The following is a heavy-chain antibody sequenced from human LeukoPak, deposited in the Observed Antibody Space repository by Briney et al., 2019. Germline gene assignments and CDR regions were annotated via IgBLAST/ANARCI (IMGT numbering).Heavy chain of an antibody. CDR2: ICHSGST. Sequence: SETLSLTCTVSGGSISSYYWSWNRQPPGKGLEWIGYICHSGSTNYNPSLKSRVTISVDTSKNQFSLKLNSVTAADTAVYFCAREVGYNNWFDPWGQGTLVTVSS. J-gene: IGHJ5*02. V-gene: IGHV4-59*01. D-gene: IGHD5-18*01. CDR1: GGSISSYY. CDR3: AREVGYNNWFDP.